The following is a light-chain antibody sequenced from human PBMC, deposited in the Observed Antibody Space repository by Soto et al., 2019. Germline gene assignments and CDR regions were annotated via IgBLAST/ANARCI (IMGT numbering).Light chain of an antibody. CDR2: DVN. CDR1: SSDVGGFNS. Sequence: QSALTQPRSLSGSPGQSVTISCTGTSSDVGGFNSVSWYQQHPGKAPKLMIYDVNKRPSGVPDRFYGSKSGSTASLTISGLQPEDEADYYCCSYARRYSYAFATGTKVTVL. J-gene: IGLJ1*01. CDR3: CSYARRYSYA. V-gene: IGLV2-11*01.